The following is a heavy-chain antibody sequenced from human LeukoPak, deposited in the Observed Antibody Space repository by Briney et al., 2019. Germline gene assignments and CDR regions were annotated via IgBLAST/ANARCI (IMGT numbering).Heavy chain of an antibody. CDR2: IIPIFGIA. V-gene: IGHV1-69*04. CDR3: ARDLEMATALYWYFDL. J-gene: IGHJ2*01. D-gene: IGHD5-24*01. CDR1: GGSFNNYA. Sequence: ASVKVSCKASGGSFNNYAISWVRQAPGQGLEWMGRIIPIFGIANSAQKFQGRVTITADKSTNTAYMELSSLRSEDTAVYYCARDLEMATALYWYFDLWGRGTLVTVSS.